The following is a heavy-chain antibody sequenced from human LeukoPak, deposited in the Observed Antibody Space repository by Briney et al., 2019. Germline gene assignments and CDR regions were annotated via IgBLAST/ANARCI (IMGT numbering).Heavy chain of an antibody. CDR1: GYTFTSYD. V-gene: IGHV1-2*02. Sequence: ASVKVSCKASGYTFTSYDIHWVRQAPGQGLEWMGWINPNSGGTNYAQKFQGRVTMTRDTSISTAYMELSRLRSDDTAVYYCAMELRWYRFDPWGQGTLVTVSS. CDR2: INPNSGGT. D-gene: IGHD4/OR15-4a*01. CDR3: AMELRWYRFDP. J-gene: IGHJ5*02.